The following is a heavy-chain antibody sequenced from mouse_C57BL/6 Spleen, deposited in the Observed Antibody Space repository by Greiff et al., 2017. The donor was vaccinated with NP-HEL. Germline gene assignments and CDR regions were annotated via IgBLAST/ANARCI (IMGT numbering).Heavy chain of an antibody. V-gene: IGHV1-19*01. D-gene: IGHD2-2*01. Sequence: EVQLQQSGPVLVKPGASVKMSCKASGYTFTDYYMNWVKQSHGKSLEWIGVINPYNGGTSYNQKFKGKATLTVDKSSSTAYVELSSLTSEDSAVYCGGRGGYGGWYFDVWGTGTTVTVSS. J-gene: IGHJ1*03. CDR2: INPYNGGT. CDR1: GYTFTDYY. CDR3: GRGGYGGWYFDV.